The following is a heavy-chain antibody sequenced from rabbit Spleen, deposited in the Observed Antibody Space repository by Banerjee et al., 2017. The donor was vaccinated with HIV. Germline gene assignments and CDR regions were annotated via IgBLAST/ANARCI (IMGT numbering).Heavy chain of an antibody. Sequence: QEQLEESGGGLVKPGASLALTCTASGFSFSSGYWICWVRQAPGKGLEWIACIYAGSSGSTYYASWAKGRFTISKTSSTTVSLQMTSLTAADTATYFCARDTTNGGWIFDLWGPGTLVTVS. CDR2: IYAGSSGST. CDR3: ARDTTNGGWIFDL. V-gene: IGHV1S45*01. D-gene: IGHD1-1*01. CDR1: GFSFSSGYW. J-gene: IGHJ4*01.